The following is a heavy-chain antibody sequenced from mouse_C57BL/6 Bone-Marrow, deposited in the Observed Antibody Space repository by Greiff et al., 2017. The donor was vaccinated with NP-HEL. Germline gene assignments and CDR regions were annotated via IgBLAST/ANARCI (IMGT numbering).Heavy chain of an antibody. Sequence: QVHVKQPGAELVKPGASVKLSCKASGYTFTSYWMHWVKQRPGQGLEWIGMIHPNSGSTNYNEKFKSKATLTVDKSSSTAYMQLSSLTSEDSAVYYCARNSTTVVPLDYWGQGTTLTVSS. J-gene: IGHJ2*01. CDR3: ARNSTTVVPLDY. CDR2: IHPNSGST. D-gene: IGHD1-1*01. V-gene: IGHV1-64*01. CDR1: GYTFTSYW.